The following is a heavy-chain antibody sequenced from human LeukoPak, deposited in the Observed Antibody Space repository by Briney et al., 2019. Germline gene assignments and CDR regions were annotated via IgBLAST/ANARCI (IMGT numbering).Heavy chain of an antibody. CDR1: GFTFSSYE. Sequence: GGSLRLSCAASGFTFSSYEMNWVRQAPGKGLEWVSYISSSGCTIYYADSVKGRFTISRDNAKNSLYLQMNSLRAEDTAVYYCARGLRYYDSSGYPEYFQHWGQGTLVTVSS. CDR3: ARGLRYYDSSGYPEYFQH. D-gene: IGHD3-22*01. CDR2: ISSSGCTI. J-gene: IGHJ1*01. V-gene: IGHV3-48*03.